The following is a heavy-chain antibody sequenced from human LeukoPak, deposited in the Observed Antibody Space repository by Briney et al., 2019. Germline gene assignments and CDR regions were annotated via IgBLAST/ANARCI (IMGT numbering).Heavy chain of an antibody. Sequence: GASVKVPCKALGYTFTDHYFHWLRQAPGQGIEWMGWIHPGRGDTNIAQKFQGRVTMTRDTSISTAYMELSRLRSDDTAVYYCARVQYCGDDCLLGWFDPWGQGTLVTVSS. D-gene: IGHD2-21*02. CDR3: ARVQYCGDDCLLGWFDP. CDR2: IHPGRGDT. CDR1: GYTFTDHY. J-gene: IGHJ5*02. V-gene: IGHV1-2*02.